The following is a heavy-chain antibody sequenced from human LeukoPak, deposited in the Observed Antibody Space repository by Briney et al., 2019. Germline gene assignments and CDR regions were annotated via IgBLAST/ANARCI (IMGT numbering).Heavy chain of an antibody. CDR3: AKSADSSGPAPFDY. CDR2: ISGSGGST. CDR1: GFTFSSYV. Sequence: PGGSLRLSCAASGFTFSSYVVNWVRQAPGKGLEWVSAISGSGGSTYYADSVKGRFTISRDNSKNTLYLQMSSLRAEDTAVYYCAKSADSSGPAPFDYWGQGTLVTVSS. D-gene: IGHD3-22*01. V-gene: IGHV3-23*01. J-gene: IGHJ4*02.